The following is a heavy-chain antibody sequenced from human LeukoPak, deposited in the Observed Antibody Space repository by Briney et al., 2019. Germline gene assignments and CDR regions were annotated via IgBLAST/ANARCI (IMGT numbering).Heavy chain of an antibody. J-gene: IGHJ5*02. D-gene: IGHD2-15*01. CDR2: INTNTGNP. CDR1: GYTFTSYA. CDR3: ARVPPWYCSGGSCYRSWFDP. V-gene: IGHV7-4-1*02. Sequence: ASVKVSCKASGYTFTSYAMNWVRQAPGQGLEWMGWINTNTGNPTYAQGFTGRFVFSLDTSVSTAYLQISSLKAEDTAVYYCARVPPWYCSGGSCYRSWFDPWGQGTLVTVSS.